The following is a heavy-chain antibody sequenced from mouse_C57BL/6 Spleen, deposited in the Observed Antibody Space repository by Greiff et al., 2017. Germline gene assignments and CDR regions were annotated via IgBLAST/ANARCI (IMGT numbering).Heavy chain of an antibody. CDR1: GFTFSSYA. Sequence: DVMLVESGEGLVKPGGSLKLSCAASGFTFSSYAMSWVRQTPEKRLEWVAYISSGGDYIYYADTVKGRFTISRDNARNTLYLQMSSLKSEDTAMYYCTRDLDYSKSMDYWGQGTSVTVSS. CDR2: ISSGGDYI. V-gene: IGHV5-9-1*02. J-gene: IGHJ4*01. CDR3: TRDLDYSKSMDY. D-gene: IGHD2-5*01.